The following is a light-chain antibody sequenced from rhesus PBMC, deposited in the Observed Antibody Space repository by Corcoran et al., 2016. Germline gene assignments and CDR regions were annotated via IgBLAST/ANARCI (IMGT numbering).Light chain of an antibody. Sequence: DIVMTQTPLSLPVTPGEPASISCRSSQSLLHSNGNTYLYWYLQKPGQPPRLLIYRVSNPFSWGQDRFSGSGSGTDFTLKISRVEAEDVGFYYCMQALQTPFTFGPGTKLDIK. CDR3: MQALQTPFT. CDR2: RVS. J-gene: IGKJ3*01. CDR1: QSLLHSNGNTY. V-gene: IGKV2-73*01.